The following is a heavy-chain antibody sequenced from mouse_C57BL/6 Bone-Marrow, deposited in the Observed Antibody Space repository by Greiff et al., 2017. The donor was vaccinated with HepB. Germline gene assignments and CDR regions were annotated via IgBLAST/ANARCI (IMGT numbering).Heavy chain of an antibody. V-gene: IGHV14-4*01. CDR1: GFNIKDDY. J-gene: IGHJ4*01. CDR2: IDPENGDT. Sequence: EVKLQESGAELVRPGASVKLSCTASGFNIKDDYMHWVKQRPEQGLEWIGWIDPENGDTEYASKFQGKATITADTSSNTAYLQLSILTSEDTAVYYCTTRLDAMDYWGQGTSVTVSS. CDR3: TTRLDAMDY.